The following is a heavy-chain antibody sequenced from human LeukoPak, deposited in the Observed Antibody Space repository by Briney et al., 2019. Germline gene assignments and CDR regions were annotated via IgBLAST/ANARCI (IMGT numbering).Heavy chain of an antibody. J-gene: IGHJ4*02. Sequence: SETLSLTCTVSGGSISSYYWSWIRQPPGKGLEWIGYIYYSGSTNYNPSLKSRVTISVDTSKNQFSLKLSSVTAADTAVYYCARGTYYDFWSGYYNPNYFDYWSQGTLVTVSS. V-gene: IGHV4-59*01. D-gene: IGHD3-3*01. CDR2: IYYSGST. CDR1: GGSISSYY. CDR3: ARGTYYDFWSGYYNPNYFDY.